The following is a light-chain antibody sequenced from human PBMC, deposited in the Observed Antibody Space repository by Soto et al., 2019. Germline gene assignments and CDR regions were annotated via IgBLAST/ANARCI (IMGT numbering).Light chain of an antibody. V-gene: IGLV1-44*01. CDR3: AAWDDSLKRV. CDR1: SPNIGSNT. J-gene: IGLJ1*01. CDR2: SNN. Sequence: QFLLTQPPPPSGTPGQRVTIPCSGSSPNIGSNTVNWYQQLPGTAPKLLIYSNNQRPSGVPDRSSGSKSGTSASLAISGLQSEDEADYYCAAWDDSLKRVFGTGTKVTVL.